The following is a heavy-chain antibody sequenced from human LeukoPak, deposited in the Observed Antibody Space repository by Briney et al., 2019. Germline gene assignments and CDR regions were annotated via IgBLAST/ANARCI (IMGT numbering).Heavy chain of an antibody. J-gene: IGHJ2*01. D-gene: IGHD3-22*01. CDR2: IYYSGSI. CDR3: ARSPGYFDSSGLRYFDL. CDR1: GGSISSYY. V-gene: IGHV4-59*01. Sequence: SETLSLTCTVSGGSISSYYWSWIRQPPGKGLEWIAYIYYSGSINYNPSLKSRVTISVDTSQNQFSLKLSSVTAADTAVYYCARSPGYFDSSGLRYFDLWGRGTLLTVSS.